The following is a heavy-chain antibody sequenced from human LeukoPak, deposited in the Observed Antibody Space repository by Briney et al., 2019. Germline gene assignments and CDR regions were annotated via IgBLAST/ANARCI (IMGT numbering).Heavy chain of an antibody. CDR3: ARGRYFDWSLDY. CDR1: GGTFSSYA. Sequence: SMKVSCKASGGTFSSYAISWVRQAPGQGLEWMGGIIPIFGTANYAQKFQGRVTITTDESTSTAYMELSSLRSEDTAVYYCARGRYFDWSLDYWGQGTLVTVSS. CDR2: IIPIFGTA. D-gene: IGHD3-9*01. J-gene: IGHJ4*02. V-gene: IGHV1-69*05.